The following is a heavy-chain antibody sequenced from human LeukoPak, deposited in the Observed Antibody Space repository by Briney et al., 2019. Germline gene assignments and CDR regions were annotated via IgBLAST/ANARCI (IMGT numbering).Heavy chain of an antibody. J-gene: IGHJ4*02. D-gene: IGHD4-17*01. Sequence: ASVKVSCKASGYTFTSYDINWVRQATGQGLEWMGWMNPNSGNTGYAQKFQGRVTMPRNTSISTAYMELSSLRSEDTAVYYCARVEDYGDFADYWGQGTLVTVSS. CDR3: ARVEDYGDFADY. V-gene: IGHV1-8*01. CDR1: GYTFTSYD. CDR2: MNPNSGNT.